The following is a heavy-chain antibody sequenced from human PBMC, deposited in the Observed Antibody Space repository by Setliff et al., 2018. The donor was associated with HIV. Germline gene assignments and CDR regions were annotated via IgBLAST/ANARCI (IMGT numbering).Heavy chain of an antibody. D-gene: IGHD3-22*01. J-gene: IGHJ4*02. CDR2: INSDGSST. V-gene: IGHV3-74*01. CDR3: AVTTTIIVIQY. CDR1: GFTFSSYW. Sequence: GGSLRLSCAASGFTFSSYWMHWVRQAPGKGLVWVSRINSDGSSTSYADSVKGRFTISRDNAKNTLCLQMNSLRAEDTAVYYCAVTTTIIVIQYWGQGTLVTVSS.